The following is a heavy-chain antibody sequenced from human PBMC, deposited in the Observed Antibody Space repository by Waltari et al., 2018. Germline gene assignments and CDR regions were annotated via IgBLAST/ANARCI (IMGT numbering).Heavy chain of an antibody. D-gene: IGHD1-26*01. V-gene: IGHV3-21*01. Sequence: EVQLVESGGGLVKPGGSLRLSCAASGFSFSTYSMNWVRQAPGKGLEWFSSISISSTYIYDADSVKGRFTISRDNAKNSLYLQRNSLRADDTAVYYCARSDGSYSAFDIWGQGTMVTVSS. CDR2: ISISSTYI. CDR3: ARSDGSYSAFDI. J-gene: IGHJ3*02. CDR1: GFSFSTYS.